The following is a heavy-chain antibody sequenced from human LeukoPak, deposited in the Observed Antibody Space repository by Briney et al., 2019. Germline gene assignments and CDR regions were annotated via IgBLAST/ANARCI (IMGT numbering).Heavy chain of an antibody. CDR1: GGSISSGDYY. Sequence: YPSETLSLTCTVSGGSISSGDYYWSWIRQPPGKGLEWIGYIDYSGSTYYNPSLKSRVTISVDTSKNQFSLKLSSVTAADTAVYYCARDPGPDSSGYYAPYYYYGMDVWGQGTTVTVSS. CDR2: IDYSGST. CDR3: ARDPGPDSSGYYAPYYYYGMDV. V-gene: IGHV4-30-4*01. J-gene: IGHJ6*01. D-gene: IGHD3-22*01.